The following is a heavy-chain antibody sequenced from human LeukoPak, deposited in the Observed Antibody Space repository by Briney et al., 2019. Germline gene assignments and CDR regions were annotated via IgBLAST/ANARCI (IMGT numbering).Heavy chain of an antibody. V-gene: IGHV4-39*07. CDR2: IYYSGTT. Sequence: SETLSLTCIVSGGSLSSSNYYWGWIRQPPGKGLEWIGSIYYSGTTYYNPSLKSLVTISLDTSKNHFSLKLSSVTAADTAVYYCARSIGGDYDVFSGYYSYYFDYWGQGTLVTVSS. D-gene: IGHD3-3*01. CDR1: GGSLSSSNYY. CDR3: ARSIGGDYDVFSGYYSYYFDY. J-gene: IGHJ4*02.